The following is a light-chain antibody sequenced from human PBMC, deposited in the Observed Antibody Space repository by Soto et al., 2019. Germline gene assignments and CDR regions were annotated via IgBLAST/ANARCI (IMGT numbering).Light chain of an antibody. CDR2: DAS. Sequence: DIQMTQSPSTLSASVGDGVTITCRASQNISVWLAWYQQRPGKAPKFLIYDASSLEPGVPSRFSGSGSGTEFTLTIRSLQPDDFATYSCQQYDSSSPTFGQGPKLEIK. CDR3: QQYDSSSPT. V-gene: IGKV1-5*01. CDR1: QNISVW. J-gene: IGKJ2*01.